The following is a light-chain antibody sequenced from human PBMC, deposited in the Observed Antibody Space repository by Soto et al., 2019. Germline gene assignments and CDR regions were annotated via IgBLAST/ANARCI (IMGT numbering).Light chain of an antibody. CDR3: QQYKNWPRT. CDR1: QSVDIN. J-gene: IGKJ4*02. CDR2: GAS. V-gene: IGKV3-15*01. Sequence: IVLTQSPAPPAGSPGGWVTLSCRATQSVDINLAWYQQKRGQAPRLLIYGASTRATDMPGRFSGSGSGTEFTLTISSLQSEDFAVYYCQQYKNWPRTFGRGTKVDIK.